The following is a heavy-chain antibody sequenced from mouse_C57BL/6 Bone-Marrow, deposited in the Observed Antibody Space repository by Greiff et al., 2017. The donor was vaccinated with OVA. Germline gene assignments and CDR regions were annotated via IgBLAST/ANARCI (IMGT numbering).Heavy chain of an antibody. CDR2: IWRGGST. V-gene: IGHV2-5*01. Sequence: VQLQESGPGLVQPSQSLSITCTVSGFSLTSYGVHLVRQSPGKGLEWLGVIWRGGSTDYNAAFMSRLSITKDNSKSQVFFKMNSLQADDTAIYYCAKGEKTGTAWFAYWGQGTLVTVSA. CDR3: AKGEKTGTAWFAY. CDR1: GFSLTSYG. D-gene: IGHD4-1*01. J-gene: IGHJ3*01.